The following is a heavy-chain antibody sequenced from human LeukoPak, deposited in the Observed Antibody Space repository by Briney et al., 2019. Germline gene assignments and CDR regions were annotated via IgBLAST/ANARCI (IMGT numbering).Heavy chain of an antibody. V-gene: IGHV3-73*01. CDR2: IRSKANSYAT. CDR3: TRHYDDNVWGSYRYGYDY. J-gene: IGHJ4*02. Sequence: PGGSLRLSCAASGFTFSGSAMHWVRQASGKGLEWVGRIRSKANSYATAYAASVKGRFTISRDDSKNTAYLQMNSLKTEDTAVYYCTRHYDDNVWGSYRYGYDYGGQGTLVTVSS. CDR1: GFTFSGSA. D-gene: IGHD3-16*02.